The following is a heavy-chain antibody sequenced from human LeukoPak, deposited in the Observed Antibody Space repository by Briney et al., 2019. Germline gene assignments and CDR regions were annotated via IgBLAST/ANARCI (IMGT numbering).Heavy chain of an antibody. J-gene: IGHJ4*02. V-gene: IGHV4-34*01. Sequence: SETLSLTCAVYGGSFSGYYRSWIRQPPGKGLEWIGEINHSGSTNYNPSLKSRVTISVDTSKNQFSLKLSSVTAADTAVYYCARGPRRSVDYWGQGTLVTVSS. CDR3: ARGPRRSVDY. CDR2: INHSGST. D-gene: IGHD3-10*01. CDR1: GGSFSGYY.